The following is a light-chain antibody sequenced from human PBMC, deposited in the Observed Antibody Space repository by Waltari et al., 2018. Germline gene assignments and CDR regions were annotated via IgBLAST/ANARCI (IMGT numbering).Light chain of an antibody. CDR2: EDI. CDR1: ALSKQY. J-gene: IGLJ3*02. CDR3: YSTDFSGHDRV. Sequence: SYELTQPPSVSVSPGQTARITCSGDALSKQYAYWYQQKSGQAPVLVIYEDIKRPTGIPERISGSSSGTTATLTISGAHVDDEADYYCYSTDFSGHDRVFGGGTKLTIL. V-gene: IGLV3-10*01.